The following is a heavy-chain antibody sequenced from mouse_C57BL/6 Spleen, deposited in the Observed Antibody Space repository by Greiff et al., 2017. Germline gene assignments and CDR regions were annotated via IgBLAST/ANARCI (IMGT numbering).Heavy chain of an antibody. CDR2: IDPSDSYT. CDR3: ARKGGYYGGFAY. V-gene: IGHV1-69*01. J-gene: IGHJ3*01. D-gene: IGHD1-1*01. CDR1: GYTFTSYW. Sequence: VKLQQPGAELVMPGASVKLSCKASGYTFTSYWMHWVKQRPGQGLEWIGEIDPSDSYTNYNQKFKGKSTLTVDKSSSTAYMQLSSLTSEDSAVYYCARKGGYYGGFAYWGQGTLVTVSA.